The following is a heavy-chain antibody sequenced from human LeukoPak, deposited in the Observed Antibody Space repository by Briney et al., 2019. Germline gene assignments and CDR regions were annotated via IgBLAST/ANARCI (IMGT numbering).Heavy chain of an antibody. J-gene: IGHJ4*02. CDR1: GNYW. CDR3: VSFYETY. Sequence: GSLRLSCAASGNYWMHWVRQAPGKGLVWVSHINSDGSWTSYADSVKGRFTISKDNAKNTVYLQVNSLRAEDTAVYYCVSFYETYWGRGTLVTVSS. V-gene: IGHV3-74*01. CDR2: INSDGSWT. D-gene: IGHD2/OR15-2a*01.